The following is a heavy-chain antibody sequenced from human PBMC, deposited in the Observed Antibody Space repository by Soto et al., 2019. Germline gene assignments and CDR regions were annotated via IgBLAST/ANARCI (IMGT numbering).Heavy chain of an antibody. Sequence: EVQLVESGGGLVQPGGYLRLSCAASEFTFSGRSLHWVRQAPGKGLVWVSGIDKVGTDSTYADSVKGRFTSSRDNAKKTVYLKMNSLRVEDTAVDYCARGWFGPDVWGKGTTVTVSS. CDR2: IDKVGTDS. CDR1: EFTFSGRS. V-gene: IGHV3-74*01. D-gene: IGHD3-10*01. J-gene: IGHJ6*03. CDR3: ARGWFGPDV.